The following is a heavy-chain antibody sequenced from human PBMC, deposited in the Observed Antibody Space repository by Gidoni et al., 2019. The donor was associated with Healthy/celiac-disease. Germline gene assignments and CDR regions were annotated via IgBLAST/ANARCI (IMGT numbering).Heavy chain of an antibody. CDR3: ARVEIAAAGTTPHFDY. Sequence: EVQLVESGGGLVKPGGSLRLSCAASGFTFSSYSMNWVRQAPGKGLEWVSSISSSSSYIYYADSVKGRFTISRDNAKNSLYLQMNSLRAEDTAVYYCARVEIAAAGTTPHFDYWGQGTLVTVSS. J-gene: IGHJ4*02. CDR2: ISSSSSYI. D-gene: IGHD6-13*01. CDR1: GFTFSSYS. V-gene: IGHV3-21*01.